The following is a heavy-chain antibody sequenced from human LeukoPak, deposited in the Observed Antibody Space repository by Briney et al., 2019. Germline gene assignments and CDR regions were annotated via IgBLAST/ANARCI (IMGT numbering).Heavy chain of an antibody. J-gene: IGHJ4*02. CDR3: AKHHMTMQFSGGAFDY. Sequence: GGSLRLSCAASGFTFSSYGMHWVRQAPGKGLEWVAVILYDGSIEYYSDSVKGRFTISRDNSKNTLYLQVNSLRAEDTAVYYCAKHHMTMQFSGGAFDYWGQGTLVTVSS. D-gene: IGHD3-3*01. V-gene: IGHV3-30*18. CDR1: GFTFSSYG. CDR2: ILYDGSIE.